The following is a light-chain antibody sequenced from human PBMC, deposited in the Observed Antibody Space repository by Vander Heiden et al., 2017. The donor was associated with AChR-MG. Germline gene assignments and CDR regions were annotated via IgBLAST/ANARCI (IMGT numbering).Light chain of an antibody. CDR3: QSYDSSRSGWV. J-gene: IGLJ3*02. CDR2: GNS. Sequence: QSVLPPPTAVSGVPWQRGTIYCTVSSSNIGAGYDVHWYQHLAGTAPKLVVYGNSNRPSGGPDRFSGSKSGTSASLAISGLQAEDEADYYCQSYDSSRSGWVFGGGTKLTVL. V-gene: IGLV1-40*01. CDR1: SSNIGAGYD.